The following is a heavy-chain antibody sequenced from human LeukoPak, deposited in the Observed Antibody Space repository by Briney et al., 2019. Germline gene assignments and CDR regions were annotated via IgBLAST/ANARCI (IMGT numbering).Heavy chain of an antibody. CDR3: ARVEKCSSGWYVDH. CDR1: GFTFSSYR. D-gene: IGHD6-19*01. CDR2: IISSRSNI. V-gene: IGHV3-21*01. Sequence: GGSLRLSCAASGFTFSSYRMNWVRQAPGKGLEWVSYIISSRSNINYADSVKGRFTISRDNAKNSLYLQMNSLRAEDTAVYYCARVEKCSSGWYVDHWGQGTLVTVSS. J-gene: IGHJ4*02.